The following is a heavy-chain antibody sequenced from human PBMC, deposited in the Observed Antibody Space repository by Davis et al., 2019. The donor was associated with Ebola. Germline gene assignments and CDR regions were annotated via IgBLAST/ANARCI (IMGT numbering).Heavy chain of an antibody. CDR3: ARASFGYNSGWYADY. J-gene: IGHJ4*02. D-gene: IGHD6-19*01. V-gene: IGHV1-3*01. CDR1: GYIFTTYA. CDR2: VHGGNGNT. Sequence: AASVKVSCKASGYIFTTYAIHWVRQAPGQRLEWMGWVHGGNGNTKYSQRFQGRVTITTDTSASTVYLDLTSLRSDDTAVFYCARASFGYNSGWYADYWGPGSLVTVSS.